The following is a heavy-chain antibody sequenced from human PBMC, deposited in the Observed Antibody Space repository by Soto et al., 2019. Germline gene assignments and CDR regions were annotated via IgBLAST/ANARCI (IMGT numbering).Heavy chain of an antibody. CDR1: GLSLSTSGVG. CDR2: IYWDDDK. V-gene: IGHV2-5*02. Sequence: ESGPTLVNPIQTLTLTCTFSGLSLSTSGVGVGWIRQPPGKALEWLALIYWDDDKRYSPSLKSRLTITKDTSKNQVVLTMTNMDPVDTATYYCAHRSDIVATMWEYYFDYWGQGTLVTVSS. CDR3: AHRSDIVATMWEYYFDY. J-gene: IGHJ4*02. D-gene: IGHD5-12*01.